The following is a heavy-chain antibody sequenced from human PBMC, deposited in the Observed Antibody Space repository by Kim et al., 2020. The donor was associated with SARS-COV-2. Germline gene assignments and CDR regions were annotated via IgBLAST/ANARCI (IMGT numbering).Heavy chain of an antibody. V-gene: IGHV3-23*01. CDR3: AKRHCSGGSCYGNFDY. CDR2: ISAGGSST. J-gene: IGHJ4*02. Sequence: GGSLRLSCAASGFTFNNYAMSWVRQAPGKGLEWVSAISAGGSSTYYADSVKGRFTISRDNSKNTLYLQMNSLRAEDTAVYYCAKRHCSGGSCYGNFDYWGQGTLVTVSS. CDR1: GFTFNNYA. D-gene: IGHD2-15*01.